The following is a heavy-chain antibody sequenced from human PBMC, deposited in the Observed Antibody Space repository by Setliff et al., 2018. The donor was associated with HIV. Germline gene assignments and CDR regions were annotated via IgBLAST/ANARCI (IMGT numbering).Heavy chain of an antibody. D-gene: IGHD6-19*01. CDR3: ARDNSVGSGWRLDAFDI. J-gene: IGHJ3*02. V-gene: IGHV4-61*02. Sequence: PSETLSLTCTVSGDSISSGGYYWSWIRQPAGKGLEWIGRIYTSGSTNYNPSLKSRVTISVDTSKKQFSLKLSSVTAADTAVYFCARDNSVGSGWRLDAFDIWGQGTMVTVS. CDR2: IYTSGST. CDR1: GDSISSGGYY.